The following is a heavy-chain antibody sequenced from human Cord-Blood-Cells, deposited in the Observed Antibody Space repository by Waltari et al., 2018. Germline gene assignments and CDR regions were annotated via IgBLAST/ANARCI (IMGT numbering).Heavy chain of an antibody. CDR3: ARGPPANSGYDHPYDY. Sequence: QVQLVQSGAEVKKPGASVKVSCKASGYTFTGYYMHWVRQAPGQGLEWMGWINPNSGGTNYAQKFQGWVTMTRDTSISTAYMELSGLRSDDTAVYYCARGPPANSGYDHPYDYWGQGTLVTVSS. CDR2: INPNSGGT. CDR1: GYTFTGYY. J-gene: IGHJ4*02. V-gene: IGHV1-2*04. D-gene: IGHD5-12*01.